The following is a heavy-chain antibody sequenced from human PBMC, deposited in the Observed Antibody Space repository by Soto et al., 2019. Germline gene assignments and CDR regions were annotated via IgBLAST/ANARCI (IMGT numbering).Heavy chain of an antibody. V-gene: IGHV3-74*03. J-gene: IGHJ6*03. D-gene: IGHD3-3*01. CDR3: GRLGVWSGADYYMDV. CDR2: INSDGSST. Sequence: QLVESGGGLVQPGGSLRLSCAASGFTFSSSWMDWVRQGPGKGLVWVSRINSDGSSTKYADSVKGRFPISRDNAKNSLFLQMNSARGDDTAVYYCGRLGVWSGADYYMDVWGKGTTVTVSS. CDR1: GFTFSSSW.